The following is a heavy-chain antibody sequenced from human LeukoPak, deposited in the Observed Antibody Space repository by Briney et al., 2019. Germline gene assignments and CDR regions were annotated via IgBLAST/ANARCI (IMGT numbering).Heavy chain of an antibody. CDR1: GGSISSSSYY. D-gene: IGHD3-9*01. CDR3: ARVKVGRYFDWHLAGYYYGMDV. CDR2: IYYSGST. V-gene: IGHV4-61*05. Sequence: SETLSLTCTVSGGSISSSSYYWSWIRQPPGKGLEWIGCIYYSGSTNYNPSLKSRVTISVDTSKNQFSLKLSSVTAADTAVYYCARVKVGRYFDWHLAGYYYGMDVWGQGTTVTVSS. J-gene: IGHJ6*02.